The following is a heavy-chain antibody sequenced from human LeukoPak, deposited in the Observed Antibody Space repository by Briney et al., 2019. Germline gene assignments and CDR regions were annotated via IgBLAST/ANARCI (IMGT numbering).Heavy chain of an antibody. D-gene: IGHD1-7*01. CDR2: LYSGGST. V-gene: IGHV3-53*01. J-gene: IGHJ4*02. CDR3: AREDDWNYEDY. Sequence: GGSLRLSCAASGFTVSRNYMSWVRQAPGKGLEWVSGLYSGGSTYYSDSVKGRFTISRDDSKNTVFLQMNSLRAEDTAIYYCAREDDWNYEDYWGQGTLVTVSS. CDR1: GFTVSRNY.